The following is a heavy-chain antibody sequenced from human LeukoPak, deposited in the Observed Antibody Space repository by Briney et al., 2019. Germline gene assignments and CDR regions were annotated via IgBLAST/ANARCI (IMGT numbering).Heavy chain of an antibody. D-gene: IGHD5-12*01. V-gene: IGHV4-59*08. J-gene: IGHJ4*02. CDR1: GGSISSYY. CDR3: ASQSGSWGSFDY. Sequence: TSETLSLTCTVSGGSISSYYWSWIRQPPGKGLEWIGYIYYSGSTNYNPSLKSRVTISVDTSKNQFSLKLSSVTAADTAVYYCASQSGSWGSFDYWGQGTLVTVSS. CDR2: IYYSGST.